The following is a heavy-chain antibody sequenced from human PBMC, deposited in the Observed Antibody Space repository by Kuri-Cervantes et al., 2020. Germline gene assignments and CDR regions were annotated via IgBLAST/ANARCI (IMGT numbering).Heavy chain of an antibody. CDR1: GGSISSYY. CDR2: IYYSGST. D-gene: IGHD3-3*01. CDR3: ARDPGTYYDFWSGLNYYYYGMDV. J-gene: IGHJ6*02. Sequence: SETLSLTCTVSGGSISSYYWSWIRQPPGKGLEWIGYIYYSGSTNYNPSLKSRVTISVDTSKNQFSLKLSSVTAADTAVYYCARDPGTYYDFWSGLNYYYYGMDVWGQGTTVTVSS. V-gene: IGHV4-59*01.